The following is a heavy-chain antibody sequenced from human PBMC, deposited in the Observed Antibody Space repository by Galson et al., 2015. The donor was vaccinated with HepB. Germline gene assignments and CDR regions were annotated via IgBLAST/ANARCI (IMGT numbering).Heavy chain of an antibody. CDR2: INPNSGGT. J-gene: IGHJ4*02. Sequence: SVKVSCKASGYTFTGYYMHWVRQAPGQGLEWMGRINPNSGGTNYAQKFQGRVTMTRDTSISTAYMELSRLRSDDTAVYYCARWRPSQYYFDYWGQGTLVTVSS. CDR1: GYTFTGYY. CDR3: ARWRPSQYYFDY. V-gene: IGHV1-2*06.